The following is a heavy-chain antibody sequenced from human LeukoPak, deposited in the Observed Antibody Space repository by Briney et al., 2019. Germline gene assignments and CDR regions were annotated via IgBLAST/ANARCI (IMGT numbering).Heavy chain of an antibody. Sequence: SETLSLTCTVSGGSISSSSYSWSWIRQPPGKGLEWIGYIYNSVSTNYNPSLKSRVTISVDTSKNQFSLKLSSVTAADTAVYYCARGYSYFDYWGQGTLVTVSS. V-gene: IGHV4-61*01. J-gene: IGHJ4*02. CDR3: ARGYSYFDY. D-gene: IGHD5-18*01. CDR1: GGSISSSSYS. CDR2: IYNSVST.